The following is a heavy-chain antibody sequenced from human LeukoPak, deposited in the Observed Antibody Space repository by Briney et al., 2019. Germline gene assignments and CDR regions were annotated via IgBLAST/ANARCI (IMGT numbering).Heavy chain of an antibody. V-gene: IGHV3-43*02. CDR1: GFMFDDYA. J-gene: IGHJ4*02. Sequence: PGGSLRISCAASGFMFDDYAMHWVRQVPGRGLEWVSLISGDGVSSFYADSVRGRFTISRDNNNNSLSLQMHSLTAEDTAFYYCAREQFSHTSNYFDNWGQGILVTVSS. D-gene: IGHD5-24*01. CDR2: ISGDGVSS. CDR3: AREQFSHTSNYFDN.